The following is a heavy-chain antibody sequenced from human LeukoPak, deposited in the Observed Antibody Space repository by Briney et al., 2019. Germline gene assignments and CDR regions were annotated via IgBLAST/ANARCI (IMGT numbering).Heavy chain of an antibody. J-gene: IGHJ4*02. CDR3: AKDQLLGGSYTFDY. Sequence: PGGSLRLSCASSEFTFSNYGMHWVRQAPGKGLEWVAFIRNDGRNKYFPDSVKGRFTISRDNSKNTLYLQMNSLRAEDTAVYYCAKDQLLGGSYTFDYWGQGTLVTVSS. CDR2: IRNDGRNK. CDR1: EFTFSNYG. V-gene: IGHV3-30*02. D-gene: IGHD1-26*01.